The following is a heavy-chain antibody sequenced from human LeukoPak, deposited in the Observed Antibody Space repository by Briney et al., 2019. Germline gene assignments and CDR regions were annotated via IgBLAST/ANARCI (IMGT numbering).Heavy chain of an antibody. CDR2: INHSGST. J-gene: IGHJ4*02. V-gene: IGHV4-34*01. CDR1: GFTFNNFA. Sequence: GSLRLSCAASGFTFNNFAMNWVRQPPGKGLEWIGEINHSGSTNYNPSLKSRVTISVDTSKNQFSLKLSSVTAADTAVYYCAREGIQLWVLDYWGQGTLVTVSS. D-gene: IGHD5-18*01. CDR3: AREGIQLWVLDY.